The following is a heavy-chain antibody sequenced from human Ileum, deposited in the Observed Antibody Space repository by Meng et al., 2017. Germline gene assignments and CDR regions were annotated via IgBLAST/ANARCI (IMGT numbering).Heavy chain of an antibody. D-gene: IGHD2-21*01. CDR1: GTSISSRDW. Sequence: GSGPHLVKLSGTLSLTCAVSGTSISSRDWWSWVRQPPGKGLEWIGEISQESGRTNYNPSLKSRVTISLDKSKNQFSLNLNSVTAADTAVYYCVRNEGYSLGDWGQGTLVTVAS. CDR3: VRNEGYSLGD. V-gene: IGHV4-4*02. J-gene: IGHJ4*02. CDR2: ISQESGRT.